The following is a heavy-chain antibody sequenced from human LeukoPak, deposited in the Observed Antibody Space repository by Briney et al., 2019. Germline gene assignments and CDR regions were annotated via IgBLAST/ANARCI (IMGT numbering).Heavy chain of an antibody. CDR3: ARRAGAYSHPYDY. D-gene: IGHD4/OR15-4a*01. V-gene: IGHV3-53*01. CDR2: IYSDNT. CDR1: GFTFSSYA. Sequence: PEGSLRLSCAASGFTFSSYAMSWVRQAPGKGLEWVSFIYSDNTHYSDSVKGRFTISRDNSKNTLYLQMNSLRAEDTAVYYCARRAGAYSHPYDYWGQGTLVTVSS. J-gene: IGHJ4*02.